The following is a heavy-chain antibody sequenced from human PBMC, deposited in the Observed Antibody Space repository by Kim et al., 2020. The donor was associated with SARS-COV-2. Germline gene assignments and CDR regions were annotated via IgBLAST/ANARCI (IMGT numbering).Heavy chain of an antibody. V-gene: IGHV3-23*01. CDR2: ISGSGGST. D-gene: IGHD3-22*01. CDR3: VKDRSTYYYDTSGYFGLDNYDGMDV. CDR1: GFSFSSYA. Sequence: GGSLRLSCAASGFSFSSYAMSWVRQAPGKGLEWVSGISGSGGSTYNEDSVKGRFTTSRDNSMDTVYLHMKSLRAEDTAVYFCVKDRSTYYYDTSGYFGLDNYDGMDVWCQGTTVTVSS. J-gene: IGHJ6*02.